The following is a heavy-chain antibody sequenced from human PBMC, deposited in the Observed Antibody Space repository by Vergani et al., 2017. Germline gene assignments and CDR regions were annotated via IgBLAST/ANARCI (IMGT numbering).Heavy chain of an antibody. CDR3: ARDSDTAMGFPGAYYYYGMDV. Sequence: EVQLVESGGGLVQPGGSLRLSCAASGFTVSSNYMSWVRQAPGKGLEWVSSISSSSSYIYYADSVKGRFTISRDNAKNSLYLQMNSLRAEDTAVYYCARDSDTAMGFPGAYYYYGMDVWGQGTTVTVSS. CDR1: GFTVSSNY. J-gene: IGHJ6*02. CDR2: ISSSSSYI. D-gene: IGHD5-18*01. V-gene: IGHV3-21*01.